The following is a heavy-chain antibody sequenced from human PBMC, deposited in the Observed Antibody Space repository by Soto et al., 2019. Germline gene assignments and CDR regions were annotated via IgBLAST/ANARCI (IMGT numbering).Heavy chain of an antibody. V-gene: IGHV3-15*01. D-gene: IGHD3-16*01. CDR1: GFTFSNAW. Sequence: EVQLVESGGGLVKSGGSLRLSCAASGFTFSNAWTTWVRQAPGKGLEWVGRIKSEIDGGTTDYAAPVKGRFTISRDDSKNTMYLEMNSLKTEDTAVYYCTTVKHIWGSAWDDASDFWGQVTMVTVSS. CDR2: IKSEIDGGTT. J-gene: IGHJ3*01. CDR3: TTVKHIWGSAWDDASDF.